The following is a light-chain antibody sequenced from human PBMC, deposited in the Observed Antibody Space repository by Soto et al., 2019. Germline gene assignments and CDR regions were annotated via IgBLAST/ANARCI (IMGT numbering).Light chain of an antibody. CDR1: QTISIY. CDR2: AAS. CDR3: QQSYSSPIT. V-gene: IGKV1-39*01. J-gene: IGKJ5*01. Sequence: DIQMTQSPSSLSASVGDRVTVTCRASQTISIYLNWYQQKPGKAPNLLIYAASSLQSGVPSRFSGSGSGTDFTLTISSLHPEDFATYYCQQSYSSPITFGQGTRLEIK.